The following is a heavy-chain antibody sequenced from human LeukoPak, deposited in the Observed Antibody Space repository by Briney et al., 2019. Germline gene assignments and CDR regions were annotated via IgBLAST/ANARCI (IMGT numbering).Heavy chain of an antibody. D-gene: IGHD2-2*01. V-gene: IGHV3-30*02. CDR3: AKGGPRYCSSTSCYRGARGMDV. CDR1: GFTFSSYG. Sequence: GGSLRLSCAASGFTFSSYGMHWVRQAPGKGLEWVAFIRYDGSNKYYADSVNGRFTISRDNSKNTLYLQMNSLRAEDTAVYYCAKGGPRYCSSTSCYRGARGMDVWGQGTTVTVSS. CDR2: IRYDGSNK. J-gene: IGHJ6*02.